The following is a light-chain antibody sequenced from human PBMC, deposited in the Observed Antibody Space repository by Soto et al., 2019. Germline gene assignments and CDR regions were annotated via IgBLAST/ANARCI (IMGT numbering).Light chain of an antibody. V-gene: IGKV2-28*01. Sequence: DIVMTQFPLSLPVTPGEPASISCSSSQSLLHSNGYNYLDWYLQKPGQPPQLLIYLGSSRASGVPGTFSGSGSGTDFTLKISRVEAEDVELYYCMQALQTPLTFGGGTEVEIK. CDR3: MQALQTPLT. CDR1: QSLLHSNGYNY. CDR2: LGS. J-gene: IGKJ4*01.